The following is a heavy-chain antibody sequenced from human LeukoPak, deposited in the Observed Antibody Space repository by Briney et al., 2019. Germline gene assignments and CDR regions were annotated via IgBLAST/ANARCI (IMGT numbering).Heavy chain of an antibody. Sequence: GASVKVSCKASGYTFTSYDINWVRQATGQGLEWMGWVNPNSGNTGYAQKFQGRVTISRDTSINTAYMELRSLRSEDTAVYYCARVDGSADYWGQGALVTVSS. CDR1: GYTFTSYD. CDR3: ARVDGSADY. J-gene: IGHJ4*02. D-gene: IGHD1-26*01. V-gene: IGHV1-8*01. CDR2: VNPNSGNT.